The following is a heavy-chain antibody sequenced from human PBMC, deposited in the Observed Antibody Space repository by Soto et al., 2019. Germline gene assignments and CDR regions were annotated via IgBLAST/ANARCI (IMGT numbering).Heavy chain of an antibody. CDR2: IYWDDDK. CDR3: ARCLTGTTLMRY. J-gene: IGHJ4*02. Sequence: SGPTLVNPTQTLTLTCTFSGFSLSTSGGGVGWIRQPPGKALEWLALIYWDDDKRYSPSLKSRLTITKDTSKNQVVLTMTTMDPVDTATYYCARCLTGTTLMRYWGQGTLVTVS. V-gene: IGHV2-5*02. CDR1: GFSLSTSGGG. D-gene: IGHD1-7*01.